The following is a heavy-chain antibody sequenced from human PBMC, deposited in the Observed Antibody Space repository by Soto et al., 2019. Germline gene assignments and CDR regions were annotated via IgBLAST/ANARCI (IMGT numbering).Heavy chain of an antibody. V-gene: IGHV4-59*01. D-gene: IGHD3-10*01. CDR2: IYYSVIT. CDR3: ARVWGGAFDI. Sequence: SETLSLTCTVSCGSISSYYWSWIRQPPGNGLYCIGYIYYSVITNXXPSLKSRXXISVDTSKNHXSLKLXPVTAAYTALYYCARVWGGAFDIWCQGTMVTVS. CDR1: CGSISSYY. J-gene: IGHJ3*02.